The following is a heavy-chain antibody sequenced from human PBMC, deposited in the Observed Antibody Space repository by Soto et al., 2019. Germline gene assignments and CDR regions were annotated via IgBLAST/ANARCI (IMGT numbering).Heavy chain of an antibody. CDR1: GGSISSSGYS. Sequence: QLQLQESGSGLVKPSQTLSLTCAVSGGSISSSGYSWTWIRQPPGKGLEWIGYIYASGDTYYNPSLKSRVTLSVDKSMNQFSLKLSSVTAADTAVYYCARVRPYTAYWFDPWGQGTPVTVSS. CDR3: ARVRPYTAYWFDP. J-gene: IGHJ5*02. V-gene: IGHV4-30-2*01. CDR2: IYASGDT. D-gene: IGHD2-2*02.